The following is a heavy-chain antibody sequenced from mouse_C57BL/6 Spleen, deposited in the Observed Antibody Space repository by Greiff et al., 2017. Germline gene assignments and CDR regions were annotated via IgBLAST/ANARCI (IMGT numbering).Heavy chain of an antibody. J-gene: IGHJ2*01. V-gene: IGHV1-80*01. CDR1: GYAFSRYW. CDR2: ISPGDGAT. CDR3: ARMITPFDY. Sequence: VQLQQSGAELVKPGASVKISCKASGYAFSRYWMNWVKQRPGQGLEWIGQISPGDGATNYNGKFKGKATLTADTSSSTAYMQLSILTSEDSEGYVCARMITPFDYWGQGTTLTVSS. D-gene: IGHD2-4*01.